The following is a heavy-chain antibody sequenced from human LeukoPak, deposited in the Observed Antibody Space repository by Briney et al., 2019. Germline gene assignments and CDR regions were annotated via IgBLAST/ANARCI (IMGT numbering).Heavy chain of an antibody. CDR3: AKEDSGWTSYYYYYGMDV. D-gene: IGHD6-19*01. V-gene: IGHV4-4*07. Sequence: PSETLSLTCTVSGCSISSYYWSWIRQPAGKGLEWIGRIYTSGSTNYNPSLKSRVTMSADTSKNQFSLKLSSVTAADTAVYYCAKEDSGWTSYYYYYGMDVWGQGTTVTVSS. CDR2: IYTSGST. J-gene: IGHJ6*02. CDR1: GCSISSYY.